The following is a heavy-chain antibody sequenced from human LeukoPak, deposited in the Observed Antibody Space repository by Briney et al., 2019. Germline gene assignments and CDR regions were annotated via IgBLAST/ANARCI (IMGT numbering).Heavy chain of an antibody. CDR2: INPNSGGT. J-gene: IGHJ5*02. CDR3: ATSPYYYGSGSYHSWFDP. Sequence: ASVKVSCKASGYTFTGYYMHWVRQAPGQGLEWMGWINPNSGGTNYAQKFQGRVTMTRDTSISTAYMELSRLRSDDTAVYYCATSPYYYGSGSYHSWFDPWGQGTLVTVS. D-gene: IGHD3-10*01. V-gene: IGHV1-2*02. CDR1: GYTFTGYY.